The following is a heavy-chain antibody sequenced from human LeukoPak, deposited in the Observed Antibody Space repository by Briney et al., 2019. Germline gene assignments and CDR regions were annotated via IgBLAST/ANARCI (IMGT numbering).Heavy chain of an antibody. CDR2: INWNGGST. CDR1: GFTFGDYA. Sequence: GGSLRLSCAASGFTFGDYAMGWVRQVPGKGLEWVSGINWNGGSTGYADSVKGRFTISRDNAKNSLYLQMSSLRAEDTALYFCARDDFHYGSSPDAFDIWGQGTMVTVSS. J-gene: IGHJ3*02. D-gene: IGHD3-22*01. CDR3: ARDDFHYGSSPDAFDI. V-gene: IGHV3-20*04.